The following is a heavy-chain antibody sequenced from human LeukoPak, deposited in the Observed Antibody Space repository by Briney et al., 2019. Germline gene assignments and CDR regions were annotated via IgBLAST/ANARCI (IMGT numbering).Heavy chain of an antibody. Sequence: GASVKVSCKASGYTFTSYAMHWVRQAPGQRLEWMGWINAGNGNTKYSQRFQGRVTITRDTSASTAYMELSSLRSEDTAVYYCARDLYYDSSGPDGSFDYWGQGTLVTVSS. CDR2: INAGNGNT. CDR3: ARDLYYDSSGPDGSFDY. CDR1: GYTFTSYA. V-gene: IGHV1-3*01. D-gene: IGHD3-22*01. J-gene: IGHJ4*02.